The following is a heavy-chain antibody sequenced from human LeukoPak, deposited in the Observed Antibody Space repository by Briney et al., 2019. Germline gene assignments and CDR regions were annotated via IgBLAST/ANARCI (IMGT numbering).Heavy chain of an antibody. CDR2: IYNTWTT. D-gene: IGHD3-22*01. CDR3: ARTKGYYDSSGYYDY. V-gene: IGHV4-4*09. J-gene: IGHJ4*02. CDR1: GGPISSDY. Sequence: SETLSLTCTVSGGPISSDYWSWIRQPPGKRREWIGYIYNTWTTNYNPSLKSRVTISLDMPKNQFSLKLTSVTAADTAVYYCARTKGYYDSSGYYDYWGQGTLVTVSS.